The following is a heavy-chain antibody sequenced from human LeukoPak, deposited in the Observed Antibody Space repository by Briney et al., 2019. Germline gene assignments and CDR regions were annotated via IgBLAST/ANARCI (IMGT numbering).Heavy chain of an antibody. D-gene: IGHD6-13*01. V-gene: IGHV3-53*01. Sequence: GGSLRLSCAASGFTVSSNYMSWVRHAPGKGLEWVSVIYSGGSTYYADSVKGRFTISRDNSKNTLYLQMNSLRAEDTAVYYCVRDGSWGSSSDYWGQGTLVTVSS. J-gene: IGHJ4*02. CDR1: GFTVSSNY. CDR2: IYSGGST. CDR3: VRDGSWGSSSDY.